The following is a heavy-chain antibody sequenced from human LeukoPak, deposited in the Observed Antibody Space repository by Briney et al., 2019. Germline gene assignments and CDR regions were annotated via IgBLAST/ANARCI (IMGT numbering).Heavy chain of an antibody. J-gene: IGHJ5*02. D-gene: IGHD6-13*01. V-gene: IGHV1-2*06. Sequence: ASVKVSCKASGYTFTGYYTHWVRLAPGQGLEWIGRINPNSGGANFAQKFQGRATMTRDTSISTAYMELSRLTSDDTAVYYCAREVGYSSSYYGRFDPWGQGTLVTVSS. CDR3: AREVGYSSSYYGRFDP. CDR1: GYTFTGYY. CDR2: INPNSGGA.